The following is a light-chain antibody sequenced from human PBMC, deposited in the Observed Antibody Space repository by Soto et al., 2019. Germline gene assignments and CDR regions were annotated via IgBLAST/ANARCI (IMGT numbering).Light chain of an antibody. CDR3: QQYGSSPIT. CDR2: TAS. V-gene: IGKV3D-20*01. J-gene: IGKJ5*01. CDR1: ADVSSSY. Sequence: EIVLTQSPATLSFPPPERATLSCGASADVSSSYVAWYQQKSGLAPSLLSRTASSRATGIPDRFRGSKSGTDFTLTIRRLEPEDAGVYYCQQYGSSPITFGQGARLEI.